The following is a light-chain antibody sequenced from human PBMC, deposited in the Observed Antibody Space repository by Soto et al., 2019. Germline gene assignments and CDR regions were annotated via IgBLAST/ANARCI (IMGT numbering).Light chain of an antibody. CDR3: SSYISSSTFVV. CDR1: SRDVGGYNY. J-gene: IGLJ2*01. Sequence: QSALTQPASVSGSPGQSITISCTGTSRDVGGYNYVSWHQQRPGKAPKVIITEVSNRPSGVSNRFSGSKSGNTASLTISGLQAEDEADYYCSSYISSSTFVVFGGGTKLTVL. V-gene: IGLV2-14*01. CDR2: EVS.